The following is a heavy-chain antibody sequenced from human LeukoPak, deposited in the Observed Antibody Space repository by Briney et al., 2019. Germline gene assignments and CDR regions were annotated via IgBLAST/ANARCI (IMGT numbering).Heavy chain of an antibody. CDR1: GGSFSGYY. D-gene: IGHD6-6*01. CDR3: AREGIAARSRPNYFDY. CDR2: INHSGST. J-gene: IGHJ4*02. V-gene: IGHV4-34*01. Sequence: SETLSLTCAVYGGSFSGYYWSWIRQPPGKGLEWIGEINHSGSTNYNPSLKSRVTISVDTSKNQFSLKLSSVTAADTAVYYCAREGIAARSRPNYFDYWGQGTLVTVSS.